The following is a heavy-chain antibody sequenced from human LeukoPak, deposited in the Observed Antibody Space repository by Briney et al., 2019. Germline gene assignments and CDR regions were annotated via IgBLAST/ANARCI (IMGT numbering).Heavy chain of an antibody. CDR1: GYTFTSYY. Sequence: ASVKVSCKASGYTFTSYYMHWVRQAPGQGLEWMGIINPSGGSTSYAQKFQGRVTMARDTSTSTVYMELSSLRSEDTAVYYCARDRGGWYYFDYWGQGTLVTVSS. V-gene: IGHV1-46*01. D-gene: IGHD6-19*01. CDR2: INPSGGST. J-gene: IGHJ4*02. CDR3: ARDRGGWYYFDY.